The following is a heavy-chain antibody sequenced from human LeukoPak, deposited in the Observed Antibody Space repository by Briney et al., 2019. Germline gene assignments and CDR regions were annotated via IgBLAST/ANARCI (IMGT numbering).Heavy chain of an antibody. CDR3: ARGWSDPGFYYMDV. CDR2: IYYSGST. V-gene: IGHV4-31*03. CDR1: GGSISSGGYY. Sequence: SQTLSLTCTVSGGSISSGGYYWSWIRQHPGKGLEWIGYIYYSGSTYYNPSFKSRVTISVDTSKNQFSLKLSSVTAADTAVYYCARGWSDPGFYYMDVWGKGTTVTVSS. D-gene: IGHD2-8*01. J-gene: IGHJ6*03.